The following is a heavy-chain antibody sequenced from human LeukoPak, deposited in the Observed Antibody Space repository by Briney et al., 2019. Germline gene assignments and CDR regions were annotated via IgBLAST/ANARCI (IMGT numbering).Heavy chain of an antibody. CDR1: GYTFTCYY. V-gene: IGHV1-2*02. J-gene: IGHJ4*02. D-gene: IGHD3-22*01. CDR3: AGDFSGYYYYFDY. CDR2: INPNSGGT. Sequence: GASVKVSCKASGYTFTCYYMHWVRQAPGQGLEWMGWINPNSGGTNYAQKLQGRVTMTRDTSISTAYMELSRLRSDDTAVYYCAGDFSGYYYYFDYWGQGTLVTVSS.